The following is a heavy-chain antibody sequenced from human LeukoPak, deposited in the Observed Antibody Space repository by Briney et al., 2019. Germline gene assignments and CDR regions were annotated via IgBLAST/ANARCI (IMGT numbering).Heavy chain of an antibody. CDR3: ARTDCSGGSCPFDY. CDR2: IYYSGST. Sequence: SETLSLTCTISGGSIDSYYWSWIRQPPGKGLEWIGYIYYSGSTNYNPSLKSRVTISLDTSKNQFSLKVSSVTAADTAVYYCARTDCSGGSCPFDYWGQGTLVTVSS. CDR1: GGSIDSYY. V-gene: IGHV4-59*01. D-gene: IGHD2-15*01. J-gene: IGHJ4*02.